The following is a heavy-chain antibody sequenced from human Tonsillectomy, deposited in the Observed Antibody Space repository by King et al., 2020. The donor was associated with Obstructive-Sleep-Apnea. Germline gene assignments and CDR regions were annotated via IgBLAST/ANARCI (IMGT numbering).Heavy chain of an antibody. V-gene: IGHV2-70*11. CDR3: ARGAITGTTPSWFDP. J-gene: IGHJ5*02. D-gene: IGHD1-20*01. CDR1: GVSLSTSGMC. CDR2: IDWDVDK. Sequence: TLKESGPALVKPTQTLTLTCTFSGVSLSTSGMCVNWIRQPPGKALEWLARIDWDVDKYYSTSLKSRLTISKDTSKNQVVLTVTNMDPVETATYYCARGAITGTTPSWFDPWGQGTLVTVSS.